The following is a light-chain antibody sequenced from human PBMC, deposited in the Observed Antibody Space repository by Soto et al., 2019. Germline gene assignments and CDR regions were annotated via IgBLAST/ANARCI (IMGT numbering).Light chain of an antibody. Sequence: EIVLTQSPATLSLSPGERATLSCRASQSVSSYLAWYQQKPGQAPRLLIYDASNRATGIPARFSGSGSGADFTLTISSLEPEAFALYYCQQRSNWHQLTLGGGTKVDIK. J-gene: IGKJ4*01. V-gene: IGKV3-11*01. CDR3: QQRSNWHQLT. CDR1: QSVSSY. CDR2: DAS.